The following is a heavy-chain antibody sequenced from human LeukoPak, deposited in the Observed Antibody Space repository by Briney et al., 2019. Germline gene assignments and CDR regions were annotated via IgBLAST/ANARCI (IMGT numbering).Heavy chain of an antibody. CDR1: GFTFSRYA. D-gene: IGHD4-17*01. CDR3: ARDWGYYGDHDY. J-gene: IGHJ4*02. CDR2: ISGSGGST. Sequence: GGSLRLSCAASGFTFSRYAMSWVRQAPGKGLEWVSAISGSGGSTYYADSVRGRFTISRDNAKNSLYLKMNSLRAEDAAVYYCARDWGYYGDHDYWGQGTLVTVSS. V-gene: IGHV3-23*01.